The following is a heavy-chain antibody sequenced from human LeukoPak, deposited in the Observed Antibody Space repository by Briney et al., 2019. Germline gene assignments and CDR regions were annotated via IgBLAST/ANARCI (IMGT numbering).Heavy chain of an antibody. Sequence: GVSVSLSCAASGFTFSIYSMNWVRQAPGKGLVGVSYISSSSSAINYADSVKGRFTISRDNAKNSLYLQMNSLRDENTAVYYCARDGPPEYSSSCYFDYCGQGTLVTVSP. V-gene: IGHV3-48*02. J-gene: IGHJ4*02. CDR1: GFTFSIYS. D-gene: IGHD6-13*01. CDR3: ARDGPPEYSSSCYFDY. CDR2: ISSSSSAI.